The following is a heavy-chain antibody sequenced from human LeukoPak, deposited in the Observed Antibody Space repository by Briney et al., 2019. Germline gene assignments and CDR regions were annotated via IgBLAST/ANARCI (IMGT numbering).Heavy chain of an antibody. CDR3: AAFYYDPAY. CDR1: GFIFRTYW. J-gene: IGHJ4*02. Sequence: GGSLRLSCAASGFIFRTYWMHCVRQAPGKGLIWVSRISGDGRITSYADFVKGRFTISRDNAKNTLYLQIHSLRAEDTAVYYCAAFYYDPAYWGQGTLVTVSS. CDR2: ISGDGRIT. D-gene: IGHD3-22*01. V-gene: IGHV3-74*01.